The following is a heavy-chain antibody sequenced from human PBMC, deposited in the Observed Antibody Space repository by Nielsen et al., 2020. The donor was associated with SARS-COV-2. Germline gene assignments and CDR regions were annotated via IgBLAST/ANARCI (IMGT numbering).Heavy chain of an antibody. CDR2: ISWNSGSI. D-gene: IGHD3-22*01. CDR3: AKDFTYDSSLLGAFDI. V-gene: IGHV3-9*01. Sequence: SLKISCAASGFTFSSYSMNWVRQAPGKGLEWVSGISWNSGSIGYADSVRGRFTISRDNAKNSLYLQMNSLRAEDTALYYCAKDFTYDSSLLGAFDIWGQGSMVTVSS. CDR1: GFTFSSYS. J-gene: IGHJ3*02.